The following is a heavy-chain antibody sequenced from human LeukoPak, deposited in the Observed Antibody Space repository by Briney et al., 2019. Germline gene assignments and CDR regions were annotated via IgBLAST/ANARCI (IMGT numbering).Heavy chain of an antibody. J-gene: IGHJ6*03. CDR2: IIPILGIA. CDR3: ARDGGTAMATLYYYYMDV. V-gene: IGHV1-69*04. Sequence: SVKVSCKASGGTFSSYTISWVRQPPGQGQEWMGRIIPILGIANYAQKFQGRVTITADKSTSTDYMELSSLRSEDTAVYYCARDGGTAMATLYYYYMDVWGKGTTVTVCS. D-gene: IGHD5-18*01. CDR1: GGTFSSYT.